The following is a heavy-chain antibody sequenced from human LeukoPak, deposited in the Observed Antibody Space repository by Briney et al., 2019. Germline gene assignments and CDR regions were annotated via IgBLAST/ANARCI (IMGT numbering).Heavy chain of an antibody. CDR3: VKPAGTGRWFDP. Sequence: GESLKIACKASGYSFTSYWIGWVRQMPGKGLEWMGIIYPGDSDIRYSPSFEGQVSISADTSMNTAYLHWRSLKASDTAMYFCVKPAGTGRWFDPWGQGTLVTVSS. J-gene: IGHJ5*02. CDR1: GYSFTSYW. CDR2: IYPGDSDI. V-gene: IGHV5-51*01. D-gene: IGHD2-8*02.